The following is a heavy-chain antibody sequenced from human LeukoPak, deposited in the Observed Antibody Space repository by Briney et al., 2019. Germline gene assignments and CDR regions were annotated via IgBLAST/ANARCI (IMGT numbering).Heavy chain of an antibody. D-gene: IGHD6-6*01. Sequence: PSETLSLTCTVSGGSISSYYWRWIRQPPGKGLEWIGYIYYSGSTNYNPSLKSRVTISVDTSKNQFSLKLSSVTAADTAVYYCARTYSSSVPFDYWGQGTLVTVSS. CDR2: IYYSGST. CDR3: ARTYSSSVPFDY. J-gene: IGHJ4*02. CDR1: GGSISSYY. V-gene: IGHV4-59*01.